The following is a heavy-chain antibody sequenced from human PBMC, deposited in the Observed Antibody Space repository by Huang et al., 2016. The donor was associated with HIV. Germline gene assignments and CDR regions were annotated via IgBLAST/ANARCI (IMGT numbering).Heavy chain of an antibody. CDR2: FDPEEGET. V-gene: IGHV1-24*01. D-gene: IGHD2-15*01. CDR3: ATSTPDVGAGVLRSAFDI. Sequence: QVQLVESGAELKKHGASVRVSCKVSGYTVSELSLHWVRQAPEKGLEWRGGFDPEEGETIYGQRLQGRVTMTEETSTDTAYMELSSLRPEDTAVYYCATSTPDVGAGVLRSAFDIWGQGTMVTVSS. J-gene: IGHJ3*02. CDR1: GYTVSELS.